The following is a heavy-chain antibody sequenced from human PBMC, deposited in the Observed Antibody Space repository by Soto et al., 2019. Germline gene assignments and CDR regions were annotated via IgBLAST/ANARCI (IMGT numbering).Heavy chain of an antibody. V-gene: IGHV5-10-1*01. CDR2: IDPSDSYT. J-gene: IGHJ6*02. CDR3: ARTPYYDFWSGPRPGYGMDV. D-gene: IGHD3-3*01. Sequence: PVVSLKISCKGSGYSFTSYWISWVLQIPGKGLEWMGRIDPSDSYTNYSPSFQGHVTISADKSISTAYLQWSSLKASDTAMYYCARTPYYDFWSGPRPGYGMDVWGQGTTVTVSS. CDR1: GYSFTSYW.